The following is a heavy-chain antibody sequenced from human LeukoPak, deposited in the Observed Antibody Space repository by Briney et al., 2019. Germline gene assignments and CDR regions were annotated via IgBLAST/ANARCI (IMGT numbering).Heavy chain of an antibody. Sequence: SETLSLTCAVYGGSFSGYYWSWIRQPPGKGLEWMGEINHSGSTNYNPSLKSRVTISVDTFKNQFSLKLSSVTAADTAVYYCARAHIVLMVYANRRPYYFDYWGQGTLVTVSS. CDR2: INHSGST. CDR1: GGSFSGYY. CDR3: ARAHIVLMVYANRRPYYFDY. D-gene: IGHD2-8*01. J-gene: IGHJ4*02. V-gene: IGHV4-34*01.